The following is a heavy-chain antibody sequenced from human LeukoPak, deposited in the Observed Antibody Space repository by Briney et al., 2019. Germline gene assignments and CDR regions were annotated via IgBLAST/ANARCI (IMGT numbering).Heavy chain of an antibody. D-gene: IGHD3-10*01. CDR1: GGSINSSTYY. CDR2: IYYSGST. V-gene: IGHV4-39*01. J-gene: IGHJ4*02. CDR3: ARHGSGGSGSRYFDY. Sequence: KTSETLSLTCTVSGGSINSSTYYWGWIRQPPGKGLEWIGSIYYSGSTYYNPSLKSRVTISVDTSKNQFSLRLSSVTAADTAVYYCARHGSGGSGSRYFDYWGQGTLVTVSA.